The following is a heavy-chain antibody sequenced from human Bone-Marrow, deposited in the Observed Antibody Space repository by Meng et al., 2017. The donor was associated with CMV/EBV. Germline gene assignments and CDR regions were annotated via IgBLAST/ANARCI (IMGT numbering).Heavy chain of an antibody. CDR2: INPNSGST. Sequence: ASVKVSCKASGYTFTGYYMHWVRQAPGQGLEWMGWINPNSGSTNYAQKFQGRVTMTRDTSISTAYMELSSLRSHDTAVYYCARDRGATVGCFAYWGQGTLVTVSS. V-gene: IGHV1-2*02. CDR3: ARDRGATVGCFAY. D-gene: IGHD1-26*01. J-gene: IGHJ4*02. CDR1: GYTFTGYY.